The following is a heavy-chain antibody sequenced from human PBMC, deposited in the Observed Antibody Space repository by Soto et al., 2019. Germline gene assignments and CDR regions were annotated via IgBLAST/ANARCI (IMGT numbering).Heavy chain of an antibody. J-gene: IGHJ4*02. V-gene: IGHV4-30-4*01. D-gene: IGHD3-22*01. CDR2: IYYSGST. Sequence: QVQLQESGPGLVKPSQTLSLTCTVSGGSISSGDYYWSWIRQPPGNGLEWIGYIYYSGSTYYNTSLKSRVTISVDTSKNQFSLKLSSVTAADTAVYYCASDFVVPLPPYTYYYDSSGYSNWGQGTPVTVSS. CDR3: ASDFVVPLPPYTYYYDSSGYSN. CDR1: GGSISSGDYY.